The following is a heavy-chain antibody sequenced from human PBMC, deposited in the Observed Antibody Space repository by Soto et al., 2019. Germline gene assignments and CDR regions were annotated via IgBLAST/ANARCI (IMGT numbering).Heavy chain of an antibody. CDR1: GYSFTSYW. V-gene: IGHV5-51*01. CDR3: ARHGGTESSLYYYYGMEV. Sequence: GESLKISGKGSGYSFTSYWIGWVRQIPGKGLEWMGIIYPGDSDTRYSPSFQGQVTISADKSISTAYLQWSSLKASDTAMYYCARHGGTESSLYYYYGMEVWGQGTTVTVPS. CDR2: IYPGDSDT. D-gene: IGHD3-3*01. J-gene: IGHJ6*02.